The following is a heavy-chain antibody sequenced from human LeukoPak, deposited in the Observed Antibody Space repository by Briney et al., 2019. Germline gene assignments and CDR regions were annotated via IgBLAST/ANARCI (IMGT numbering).Heavy chain of an antibody. V-gene: IGHV1-69*13. J-gene: IGHJ4*02. CDR2: IIPIFGTA. Sequence: GASVKVSCKASGGTFSSYAISWVRQAPGQGLEWMGGIIPIFGTANYAQKFQGRVTITADESTSTAYMELSSLRSEDTAVYYCASSRSYAFRSGGYNYYFDYWGQGTLVTVSS. D-gene: IGHD5-24*01. CDR3: ASSRSYAFRSGGYNYYFDY. CDR1: GGTFSSYA.